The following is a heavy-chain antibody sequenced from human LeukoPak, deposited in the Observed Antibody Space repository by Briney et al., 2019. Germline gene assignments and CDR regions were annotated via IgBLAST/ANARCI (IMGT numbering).Heavy chain of an antibody. Sequence: ASVKVSCKASGYTFTSYAMNWVRQAPGQGLEWMGWMNPNSGNTGYAQKFQGRVTMTRNTSISTAYMELSSLRSEDTAVYYCARGPGDYYDSSGYGDYWGQGTLVTVSS. D-gene: IGHD3-22*01. CDR1: GYTFTSYA. CDR2: MNPNSGNT. CDR3: ARGPGDYYDSSGYGDY. V-gene: IGHV1-8*02. J-gene: IGHJ4*02.